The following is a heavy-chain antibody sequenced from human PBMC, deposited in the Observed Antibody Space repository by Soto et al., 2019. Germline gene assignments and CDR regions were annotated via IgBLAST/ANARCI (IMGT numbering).Heavy chain of an antibody. Sequence: ASVKVSCKTSGYTFTNHFIHWARQGPGQRPMWMGSINPGNGNTNYSQNFQGRLTIGRDTSTSTVYMELSSLRSEDTAVYYCSGRYEKYYFDYWGQGTLVTVSS. D-gene: IGHD3-16*01. V-gene: IGHV1-3*01. CDR3: SGRYEKYYFDY. CDR2: INPGNGNT. CDR1: GYTFTNHF. J-gene: IGHJ4*02.